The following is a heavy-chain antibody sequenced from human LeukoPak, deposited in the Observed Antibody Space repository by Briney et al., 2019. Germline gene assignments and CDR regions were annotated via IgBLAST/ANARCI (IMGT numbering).Heavy chain of an antibody. D-gene: IGHD6-19*01. CDR3: AKAGYSSGWTRDYFDY. CDR2: ISYDGSNK. Sequence: GGSLRLSCAASGFTFGSYGMHWVRQAPGKGLEWVAVISYDGSNKYYADSVKGRFTISRDNSKDTLYLQMNSLRAEDTAVYYCAKAGYSSGWTRDYFDYWGQGTLVTVSS. CDR1: GFTFGSYG. V-gene: IGHV3-30*18. J-gene: IGHJ4*02.